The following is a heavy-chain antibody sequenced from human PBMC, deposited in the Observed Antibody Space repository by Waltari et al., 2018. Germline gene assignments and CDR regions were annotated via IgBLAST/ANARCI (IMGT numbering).Heavy chain of an antibody. Sequence: QVQLVQSGAEVKKPGASVKVSCKASGYTFTGYYMPWVRQAPGQGLEWMGRIKPNSGGTNYAQKCQGRVTMTRDTSISTAYMELSRLRSDDTAVYYCASVYGDSNWFDPWGQGTLVTVSS. CDR2: IKPNSGGT. CDR3: ASVYGDSNWFDP. CDR1: GYTFTGYY. V-gene: IGHV1-2*06. D-gene: IGHD4-17*01. J-gene: IGHJ5*02.